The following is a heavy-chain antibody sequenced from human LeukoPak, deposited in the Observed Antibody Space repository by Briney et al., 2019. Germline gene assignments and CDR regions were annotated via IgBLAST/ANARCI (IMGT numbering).Heavy chain of an antibody. CDR1: GGSISSYY. Sequence: SSETLSLTCTVSGGSISSYYWSWIRQPPGKGLEWIGYIYYSGSTNYNPSLKSRVTLSVDTSKNQFSLKLSSMTAADTAVYYCARGPVDIVVVVAATGYYFDYWGQGTLVTVSS. V-gene: IGHV4-59*12. CDR3: ARGPVDIVVVVAATGYYFDY. J-gene: IGHJ4*02. D-gene: IGHD2-15*01. CDR2: IYYSGST.